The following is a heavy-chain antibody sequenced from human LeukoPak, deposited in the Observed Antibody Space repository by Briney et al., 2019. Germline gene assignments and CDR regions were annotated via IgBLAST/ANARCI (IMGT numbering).Heavy chain of an antibody. V-gene: IGHV1-69*01. D-gene: IGHD3-22*01. CDR2: IIPIFGTA. J-gene: IGHJ4*02. CDR1: GGTFSSYA. CDR3: ARRSDSSGYPYYFDY. Sequence: SMKVSCKASGGTFSSYAISWVRQAPGQGLEWMGGIIPIFGTANYAQKFQGRVTITADESTSTAYMELSSLRSEDTAVYYCARRSDSSGYPYYFDYWGQGTLVTVSS.